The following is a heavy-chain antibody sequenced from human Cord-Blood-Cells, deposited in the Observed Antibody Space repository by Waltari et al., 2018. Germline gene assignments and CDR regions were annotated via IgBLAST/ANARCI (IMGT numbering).Heavy chain of an antibody. CDR3: AREGGDANWFDP. D-gene: IGHD2-21*02. J-gene: IGHJ5*02. CDR1: GATFSSSA. Sequence: QVQLVQSGAEVKKPGSSVKVSCKASGATFSSSAFTCVRQAPGQGLEGMGGIIPILGKANYAQKFQGRVTITADESTSTAYMELSSLRSEDTAVYYCAREGGDANWFDPWGQGTLVTVSS. CDR2: IIPILGKA. V-gene: IGHV1-69*11.